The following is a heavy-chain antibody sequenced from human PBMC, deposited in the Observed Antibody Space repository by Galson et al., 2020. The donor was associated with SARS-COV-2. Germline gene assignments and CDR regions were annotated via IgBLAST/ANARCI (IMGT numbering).Heavy chain of an antibody. Sequence: SETLSLTCAVYGGSFSGYYWSWIRQPPGKGLEWIGEINHSGSTNYNPSLKSRVTISVDASKNQFSLKLSSVTAADTAVYFCARGPLGFNILVWVYYGMDVWGRGTTVTVSS. J-gene: IGHJ6*02. CDR1: GGSFSGYY. V-gene: IGHV4-34*01. CDR3: ARGPLGFNILVWVYYGMDV. CDR2: INHSGST. D-gene: IGHD2-21*01.